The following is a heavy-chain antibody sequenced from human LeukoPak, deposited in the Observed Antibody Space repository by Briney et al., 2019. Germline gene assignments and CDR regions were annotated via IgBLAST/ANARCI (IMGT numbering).Heavy chain of an antibody. Sequence: GGSLSLSCAASGFTFSNYWMYWVRQAPGQGLVWVSRINSDGSSTSYADSVKGRFTISRDNAKNTLYLQMNSLRAEDTAVYYCARVSSGSYFGYYYYYMDVWGKGTTVTVSS. CDR2: INSDGSST. J-gene: IGHJ6*03. V-gene: IGHV3-74*01. D-gene: IGHD1-26*01. CDR3: ARVSSGSYFGYYYYYMDV. CDR1: GFTFSNYW.